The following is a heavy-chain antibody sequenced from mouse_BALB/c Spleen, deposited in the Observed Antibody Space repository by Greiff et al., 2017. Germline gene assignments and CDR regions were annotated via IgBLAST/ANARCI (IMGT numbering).Heavy chain of an antibody. CDR1: GFSLTGYG. CDR3: ARDQGYYDPFYAMDY. CDR2: IWGDGST. Sequence: VQLKESGPGLVAPSQSLSITCTVSGFSLTGYGVNWVRQPPGKGLEWLGMIWGDGSTDYNSALKSRLSISKDNSKSQVFLKMNSLQTDDTARYYCARDQGYYDPFYAMDYWGQGTSVTVSS. V-gene: IGHV2-6-7*01. J-gene: IGHJ4*01. D-gene: IGHD2-4*01.